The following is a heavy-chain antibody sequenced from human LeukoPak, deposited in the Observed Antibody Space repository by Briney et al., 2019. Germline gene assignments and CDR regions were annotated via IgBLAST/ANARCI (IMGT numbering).Heavy chain of an antibody. CDR3: AADSSSRDY. CDR1: GGSFSGYY. V-gene: IGHV4-34*01. J-gene: IGHJ4*02. CDR2: VDHSGST. Sequence: NSSETLSLTCAVYGGSFSGYYWSWIRQPPGKGLEWIGEVDHSGSTNYNPSLKSRVTKSVDTSKNQFSLKLSSVTAADTAVYYCAADSSSRDYWGQGTLVTVSS. D-gene: IGHD6-6*01.